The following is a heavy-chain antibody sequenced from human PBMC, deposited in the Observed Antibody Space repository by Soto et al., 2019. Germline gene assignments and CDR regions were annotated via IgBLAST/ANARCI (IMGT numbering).Heavy chain of an antibody. D-gene: IGHD5-18*01. CDR1: GYTYTSYG. CDR2: ISAYNGNT. Sequence: QVHLVQSGAEVKKPGASVKVSCKASGYTYTSYGISWVRQAPGQGLEWMGWISAYNGNTNYAQGVQGRVTMTSDTSSNTAYMELRSLRSDDTAVYYCARVEAAMSGHWFDPWGQGTLVTVSS. CDR3: ARVEAAMSGHWFDP. J-gene: IGHJ5*02. V-gene: IGHV1-18*01.